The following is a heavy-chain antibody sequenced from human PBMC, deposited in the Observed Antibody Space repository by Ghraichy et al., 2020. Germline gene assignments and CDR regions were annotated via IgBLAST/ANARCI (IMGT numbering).Heavy chain of an antibody. CDR1: GFTFDDYA. CDR2: ISWNSGSI. Sequence: GGSLRLSCAASGFTFDDYAMHWVRQAPGKGLEWVSGISWNSGSIGYADSVKGRFTISRDNAKNSLYLQMNSLRAEDTALYYCAKDSGSTSSPHYFDYWGQGTLVTVSS. D-gene: IGHD2-2*01. CDR3: AKDSGSTSSPHYFDY. J-gene: IGHJ4*02. V-gene: IGHV3-9*01.